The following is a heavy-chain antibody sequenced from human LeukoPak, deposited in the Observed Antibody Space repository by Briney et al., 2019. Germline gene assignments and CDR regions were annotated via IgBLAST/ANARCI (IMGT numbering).Heavy chain of an antibody. V-gene: IGHV3-30*18. Sequence: PGRSLRLSCAASGFTFSSYGMHWVRQAPGKGLEWVAVISYDGSNKYYADSVKGRFTISRDNSKNTLYLQMNSLRAEDTAVYYCAKFSPPLASVRGDYYGMDVWGQGTTVTVSS. CDR3: AKFSPPLASVRGDYYGMDV. CDR1: GFTFSSYG. CDR2: ISYDGSNK. D-gene: IGHD3-10*01. J-gene: IGHJ6*02.